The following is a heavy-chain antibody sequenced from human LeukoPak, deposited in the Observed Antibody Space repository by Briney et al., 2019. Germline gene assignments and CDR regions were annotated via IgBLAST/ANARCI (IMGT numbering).Heavy chain of an antibody. J-gene: IGHJ5*02. CDR2: INHSGST. Sequence: SETLSLTCAVYGGSFSGYYWSWIRQPPGKGLEWIGEINHSGSTNYSPSLKSRVTISVDTSKNQFSLKLSSVTAADTAVYYCARGPARRWFDPWGQGTLVTVSS. D-gene: IGHD1-14*01. CDR1: GGSFSGYY. V-gene: IGHV4-34*01. CDR3: ARGPARRWFDP.